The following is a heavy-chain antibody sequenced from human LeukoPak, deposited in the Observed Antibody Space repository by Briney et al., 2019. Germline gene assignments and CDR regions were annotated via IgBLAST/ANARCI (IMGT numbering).Heavy chain of an antibody. CDR1: GGTFSSYA. CDR2: IIPIFGTA. Sequence: SVKVSCKASGGTFSSYAISWVRQAPGQGLEWMGRIIPIFGTANYAQKFQGRVTITTDESTSTAYMELSSLRFEDTAVYYCAGDYDILTGYYHDAFDIWGQGTMVTVSS. V-gene: IGHV1-69*05. J-gene: IGHJ3*02. CDR3: AGDYDILTGYYHDAFDI. D-gene: IGHD3-9*01.